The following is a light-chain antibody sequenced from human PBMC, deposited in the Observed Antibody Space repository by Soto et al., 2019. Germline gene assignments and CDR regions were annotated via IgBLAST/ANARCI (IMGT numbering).Light chain of an antibody. CDR2: DPS. V-gene: IGKV1-5*01. J-gene: IGKJ4*01. CDR3: QQYNSSPLT. Sequence: DIPMTQSPSTLSASVGDRVTITCRANQSISDWLAWYQQKPGKAPNLLIYDPSNLESGVPSRFNGSGSGTEITLTISSLQPDDFETYYCQQYNSSPLTFGGGTKMEIK. CDR1: QSISDW.